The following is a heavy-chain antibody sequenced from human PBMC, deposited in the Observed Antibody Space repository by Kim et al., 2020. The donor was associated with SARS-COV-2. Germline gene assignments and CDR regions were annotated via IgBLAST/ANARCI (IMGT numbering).Heavy chain of an antibody. CDR1: GFTFSRYS. J-gene: IGHJ4*02. D-gene: IGHD4-17*01. CDR2: ISSSSTFI. CDR3: ARGGYGDYVAGY. V-gene: IGHV3-21*01. Sequence: GGSLRLSCAASGFTFSRYSMSWVRQAPGRGLEWVSSISSSSTFIYYADSVKGRFTISRDDAKNSLDLQMNSLRDEDTAVYYCARGGYGDYVAGYWGQGTLVTVSS.